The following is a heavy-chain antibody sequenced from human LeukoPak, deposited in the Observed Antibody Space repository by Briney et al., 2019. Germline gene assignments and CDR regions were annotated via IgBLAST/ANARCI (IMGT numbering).Heavy chain of an antibody. Sequence: PGGSLRLSCSASGFTFSSYSMNWVRQAPGKGLEWVSYISSSSSTIYYADSVKGRFTISRDNAKNSLYLQMNSLRAEDTAVYYCARALTRDALDLWGQGTMVTVSS. V-gene: IGHV3-48*04. J-gene: IGHJ3*01. CDR3: ARALTRDALDL. CDR2: ISSSSSTI. CDR1: GFTFSSYS.